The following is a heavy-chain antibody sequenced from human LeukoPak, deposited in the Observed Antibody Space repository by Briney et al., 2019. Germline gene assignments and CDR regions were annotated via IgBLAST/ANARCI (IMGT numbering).Heavy chain of an antibody. J-gene: IGHJ6*02. D-gene: IGHD5-18*01. CDR3: ARGYSYGSDYYYGMDV. CDR1: GYTFTSYS. CDR2: ISVYNGNT. Sequence: ASVKGSCKASGYTFTSYSISWVRQAPGQGLEWMGWISVYNGNTKYAQKVQGRVTMTTDTSTSTAYMELRSLRSDDTAVYYCARGYSYGSDYYYGMDVWGQGTTVTVSS. V-gene: IGHV1-18*01.